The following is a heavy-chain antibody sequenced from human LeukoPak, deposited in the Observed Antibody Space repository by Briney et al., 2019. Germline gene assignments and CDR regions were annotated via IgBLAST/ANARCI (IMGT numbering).Heavy chain of an antibody. V-gene: IGHV3-23*01. CDR3: AKDLDIVATITGN. CDR2: VSGSGGST. J-gene: IGHJ4*02. CDR1: GFTFSSYA. D-gene: IGHD5-12*01. Sequence: PGGSLRLSCAASGFTFSSYAMSWARQAPGKGLEWVSGVSGSGGSTYYADSVEGRFTISRDNSKNTLYLQMNSLRAEDTAVYYCAKDLDIVATITGNWGQGTLVTVSS.